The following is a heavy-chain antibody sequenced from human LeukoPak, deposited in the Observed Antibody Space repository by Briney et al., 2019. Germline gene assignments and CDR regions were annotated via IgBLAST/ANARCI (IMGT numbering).Heavy chain of an antibody. CDR1: GYTFTDYW. V-gene: IGHV5-51*01. J-gene: IGHJ4*02. CDR2: IHPSDSDT. CDR3: ARLGPYSSSSDY. Sequence: RGESLKISCQGSGYTFTDYWVGWVRQLPGEGLELMGIIHPSDSDTRYRSSFQGQVTITVDTDINTAFLQWSRLKASDTAMYYCARLGPYSSSSDYWGQGTLVTVTS. D-gene: IGHD6-6*01.